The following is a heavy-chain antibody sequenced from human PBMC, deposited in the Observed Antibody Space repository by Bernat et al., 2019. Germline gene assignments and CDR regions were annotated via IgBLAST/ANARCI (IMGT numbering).Heavy chain of an antibody. CDR2: ISVDGSEK. CDR1: GFTLSGSV. V-gene: IGHV3-30-3*01. Sequence: QVELVESGGGVVQPGRSLRLSCAASGFTLSGSVLHWVRQAPGKGLEWVAVISVDGSEKNYADSVKGRFTISRDDSKNTVYLQMDSLRTEDSALYNCAREGYSSGRAGGFNIWGQGTMVTVSS. J-gene: IGHJ3*02. CDR3: AREGYSSGRAGGFNI. D-gene: IGHD3-22*01.